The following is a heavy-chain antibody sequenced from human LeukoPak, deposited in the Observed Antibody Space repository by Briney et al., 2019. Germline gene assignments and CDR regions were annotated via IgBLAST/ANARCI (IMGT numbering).Heavy chain of an antibody. D-gene: IGHD2-2*02. Sequence: GGSLRLSCAASGFTFDDYTMHWVSQAPGKGLEWVSLISWDGGSTYYADSVKGRFTISRDNAKNSVYLQMNSLRSEDTAFYHCARDRCSSTSCYNTPNWFDPWGQGTLVTVSS. CDR3: ARDRCSSTSCYNTPNWFDP. V-gene: IGHV3-43*01. CDR2: ISWDGGST. J-gene: IGHJ5*02. CDR1: GFTFDDYT.